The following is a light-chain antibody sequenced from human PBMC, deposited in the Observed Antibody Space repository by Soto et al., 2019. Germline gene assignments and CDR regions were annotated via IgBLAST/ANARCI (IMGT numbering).Light chain of an antibody. J-gene: IGKJ4*01. CDR3: QQYYSTPVT. CDR1: QSVLYNSNNKNF. V-gene: IGKV4-1*01. Sequence: DIVMTQSPDSLAVSLGERATINCKSSQSVLYNSNNKNFLAWYQQKPGQPPKLVIYWASTRESGVPDRFSGSGSGTDFTLTISSLQAEDVAVYYCQQYYSTPVTFGGGTKVEIK. CDR2: WAS.